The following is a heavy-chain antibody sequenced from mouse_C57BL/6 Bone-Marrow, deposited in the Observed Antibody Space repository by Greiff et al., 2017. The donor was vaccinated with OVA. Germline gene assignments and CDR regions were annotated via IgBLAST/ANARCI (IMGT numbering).Heavy chain of an antibody. J-gene: IGHJ2*01. V-gene: IGHV14-3*01. D-gene: IGHD1-1*01. Sequence: VQLQQSVAELVRPGASVKLSCTASGFNIKNTYMHWVKQRPEQGLEWIGRIDPANGNTKYAPKFQGKATITTDTSSNTAYLQLSSLTSEDTAIYFCATCLITAVVFDYWGQGTTLTVSS. CDR1: GFNIKNTY. CDR2: IDPANGNT. CDR3: ATCLITAVVFDY.